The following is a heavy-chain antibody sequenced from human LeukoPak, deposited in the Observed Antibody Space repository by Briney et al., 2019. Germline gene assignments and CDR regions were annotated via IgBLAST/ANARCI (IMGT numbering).Heavy chain of an antibody. J-gene: IGHJ6*03. CDR3: ARGHCSSTSCYYDYYYMDV. D-gene: IGHD2-2*01. CDR1: GFTFSSYA. CDR2: ISYDGSNK. V-gene: IGHV3-30*01. Sequence: LPGRSLRLSCAASGFTFSSYAMDWVRQAPGKGLEWVAVISYDGSNKYYADSVKGRFTISRDNSKNTLYLQMNSLRAEDTAVYYCARGHCSSTSCYYDYYYMDVWGKGTTVTVSS.